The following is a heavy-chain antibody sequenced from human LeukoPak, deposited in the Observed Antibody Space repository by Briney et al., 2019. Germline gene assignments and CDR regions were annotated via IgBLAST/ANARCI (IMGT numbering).Heavy chain of an antibody. Sequence: ASVKVSCKASGGTFSSYAISWVRQAPGQGLEWMGRIIPILGIANYAQKFQGRVTITADKSTSTAYMELSSLRSEDTAVYYCAGSTWSMVRARKDDDYWGQGTLVTVSS. CDR3: AGSTWSMVRARKDDDY. CDR1: GGTFSSYA. V-gene: IGHV1-69*04. J-gene: IGHJ4*02. CDR2: IIPILGIA. D-gene: IGHD3-10*01.